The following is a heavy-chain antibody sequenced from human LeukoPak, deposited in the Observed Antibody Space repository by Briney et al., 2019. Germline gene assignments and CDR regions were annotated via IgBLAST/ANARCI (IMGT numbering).Heavy chain of an antibody. Sequence: SETLSPTCAVYGGSFSGYYWSWIRQPPGKGLEWIGEINHSGSTNYNPSLKSRVTISVDTSKNQLSLKLSSVTAADTAVYYCARPIAVAGTGWFDPWGQGTLVTASS. CDR3: ARPIAVAGTGWFDP. D-gene: IGHD6-19*01. CDR2: INHSGST. CDR1: GGSFSGYY. V-gene: IGHV4-34*01. J-gene: IGHJ5*02.